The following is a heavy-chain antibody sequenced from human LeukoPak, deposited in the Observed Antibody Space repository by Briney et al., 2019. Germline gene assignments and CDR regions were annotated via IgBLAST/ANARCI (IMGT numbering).Heavy chain of an antibody. CDR2: LYSGGTT. D-gene: IGHD3-10*01. CDR3: ARVGDHYHWYLDL. J-gene: IGHJ2*01. V-gene: IGHV3-53*01. CDR1: GFTFSKFW. Sequence: GGSLRLSCAASGFTFSKFWMHWVRQAPGKGLEWVSILYSGGTTYYADSVKGRFTVSRESSKNTLLLHMTSLRAEDTAVYYCARVGDHYHWYLDLWGRGTLVTASS.